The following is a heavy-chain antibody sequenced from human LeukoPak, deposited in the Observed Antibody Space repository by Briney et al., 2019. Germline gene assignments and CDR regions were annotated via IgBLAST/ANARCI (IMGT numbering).Heavy chain of an antibody. CDR2: INYSGNS. CDR1: GDSITSDY. CDR3: ARLDCISNTCYNY. D-gene: IGHD2-21*01. V-gene: IGHV4-59*08. J-gene: IGHJ4*02. Sequence: SETLSLTCIVSGDSITSDYWSWIRQSPGKGLVWIGYINYSGNSEYNPSLKSRVTISVDRSKKQVSLKMTSVTAADTAVYYCARLDCISNTCYNYWALGALVTVSS.